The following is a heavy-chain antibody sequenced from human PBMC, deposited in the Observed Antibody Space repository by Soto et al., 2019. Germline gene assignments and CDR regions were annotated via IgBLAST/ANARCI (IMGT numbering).Heavy chain of an antibody. D-gene: IGHD5-12*01. V-gene: IGHV5-51*01. CDR1: GYSFTRRW. CDR3: ARTSGYRGTSRPPFDY. Sequence: GESLKISCKGSGYSFTRRWIAWVRQMPEKGLEWMGMIYPGDSDTRYSPSFQGQVTISADKSTGTAYLKWSSLKASDTAIYYCARTSGYRGTSRPPFDYWGQGTLVTFAS. J-gene: IGHJ4*02. CDR2: IYPGDSDT.